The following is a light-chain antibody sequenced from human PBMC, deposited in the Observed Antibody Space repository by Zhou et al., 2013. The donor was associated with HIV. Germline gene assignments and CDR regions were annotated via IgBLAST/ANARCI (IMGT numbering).Light chain of an antibody. Sequence: EIVMTQSPATLSVSPGERATLSCRASQSVSSNLAWYQQKPGQAPRLLIYGASTRATGIPARFSGSGSGTDFTLTISRLEPEDFAVYYCQQYGSSPQCSFGQGTKLEIK. CDR1: QSVSSN. CDR2: GAS. J-gene: IGKJ2*04. CDR3: QQYGSSPQCS. V-gene: IGKV3-15*01.